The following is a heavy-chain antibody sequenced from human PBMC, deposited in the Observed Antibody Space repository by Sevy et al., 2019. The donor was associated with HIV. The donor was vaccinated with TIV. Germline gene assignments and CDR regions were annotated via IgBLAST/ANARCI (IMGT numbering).Heavy chain of an antibody. V-gene: IGHV3-21*01. Sequence: GGSLRLSCVVSGFTFSKYPMNWVRQAPGKGLKWVSSISSSSNYIYYGDSVKGRFTSSRDNAKNSLYLQMNSLRADDTAVYYCVRDGGCSSSSCLLYFDYWGQGILVTVSS. CDR2: ISSSSNYI. D-gene: IGHD2-15*01. CDR1: GFTFSKYP. J-gene: IGHJ4*02. CDR3: VRDGGCSSSSCLLYFDY.